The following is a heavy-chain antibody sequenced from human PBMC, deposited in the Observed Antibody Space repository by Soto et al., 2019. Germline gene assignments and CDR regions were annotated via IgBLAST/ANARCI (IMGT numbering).Heavy chain of an antibody. CDR1: GFTFSSYG. J-gene: IGHJ4*02. CDR3: ARGGSSSWTIDY. Sequence: ESGGGVVQPGRSLRLSCAASGFTFSSYGMHWVRQPPGKGLEWVADVSYDGSNKYYVDSVKGRFTISRDNSKNTLSLQMNSLRAEDTAVYYCARGGSSSWTIDYWGQGTLVTVSS. D-gene: IGHD6-13*01. CDR2: VSYDGSNK. V-gene: IGHV3-30*03.